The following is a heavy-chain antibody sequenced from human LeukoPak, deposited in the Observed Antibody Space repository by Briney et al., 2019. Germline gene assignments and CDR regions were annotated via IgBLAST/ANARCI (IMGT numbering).Heavy chain of an antibody. CDR2: IYYSGST. Sequence: PSETLSLTCTVSGGSISSSSYYWGWIRQPPGKGLEWIGSIYYSGSTYYNPSLKSRVTISVDTSKNQFSLKLSSVTAADTAVYYCARDKRMGYYYYYGMDVWGQGTTVTVSS. CDR3: ARDKRMGYYYYYGMDV. CDR1: GGSISSSSYY. D-gene: IGHD5-24*01. V-gene: IGHV4-39*07. J-gene: IGHJ6*02.